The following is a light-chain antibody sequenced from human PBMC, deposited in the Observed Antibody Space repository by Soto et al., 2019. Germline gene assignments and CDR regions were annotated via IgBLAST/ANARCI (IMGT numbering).Light chain of an antibody. CDR1: SSDVGGYNH. V-gene: IGLV2-23*01. CDR2: EGS. Sequence: QSALTQPRSVSGSPGQSVTISCSGTSSDVGGYNHVSWYQQHPGKAPKLMIYEGSKRPSGVSNRFSGSKSGNTASLTISGLQAEDEADYYCCSYAGSTTWVFGGGTKLTVL. J-gene: IGLJ3*02. CDR3: CSYAGSTTWV.